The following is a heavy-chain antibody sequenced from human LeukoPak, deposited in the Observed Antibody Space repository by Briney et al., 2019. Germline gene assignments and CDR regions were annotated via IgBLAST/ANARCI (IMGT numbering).Heavy chain of an antibody. D-gene: IGHD2-15*01. V-gene: IGHV3-66*01. CDR2: VYSGNNA. CDR3: ASDFSGNEVHSGFDK. Sequence: GGSLRLSCAASGFIVNSNYMSWVRQTPGKGLQWVSVVYSGNNAYYADSVRGRFTISRDHSKTTLFLQMNSLRGEDTAIYYCASDFSGNEVHSGFDKWGQGTLVIVSS. J-gene: IGHJ4*02. CDR1: GFIVNSNY.